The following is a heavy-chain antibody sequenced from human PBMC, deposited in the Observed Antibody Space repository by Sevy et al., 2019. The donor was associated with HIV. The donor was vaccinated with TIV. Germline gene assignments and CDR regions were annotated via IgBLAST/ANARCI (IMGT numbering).Heavy chain of an antibody. CDR3: ARSGGYSDYGMDV. D-gene: IGHD5-12*01. CDR1: GFTFSSYD. Sequence: GGSLRLSCGASGFTFSSYDMHWVRQAAGKGLEWVSGIGSGGDAYYPGSVKGGFTVSRENAKNSLYLQMNSLRAGDTAVYYCARSGGYSDYGMDVWGQGTTVTVSS. J-gene: IGHJ6*02. CDR2: IGSGGDA. V-gene: IGHV3-13*01.